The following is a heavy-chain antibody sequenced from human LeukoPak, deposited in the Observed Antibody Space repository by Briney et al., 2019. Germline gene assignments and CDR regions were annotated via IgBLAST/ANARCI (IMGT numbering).Heavy chain of an antibody. CDR1: GFTFSSYE. D-gene: IGHD3-10*02. V-gene: IGHV3-48*03. CDR2: ISSSGSTI. J-gene: IGHJ6*04. CDR3: AELGITMIGGV. Sequence: PGGSLRLSRAASGFTFSSYEMNWVRQAPGKGLEWVSYISSSGSTIYYADSVKGRFTISRDNVKNSLYLQMNSLRAEDTAVYYCAELGITMIGGVWGKGTTVTISS.